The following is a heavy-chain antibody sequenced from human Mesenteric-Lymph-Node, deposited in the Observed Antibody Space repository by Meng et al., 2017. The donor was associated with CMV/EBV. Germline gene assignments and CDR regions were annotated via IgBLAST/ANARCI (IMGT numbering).Heavy chain of an antibody. CDR1: GDSLSSNNW. J-gene: IGHJ4*02. Sequence: AVSGDSLSSNNWWSWVRQAPGKGLESVGEIYHSGSSNQNPSLKGRVTTSLDKSKNQFSLKLIFVTAADTAVYYCARKSWSGGYFDYWGQGALVTVSS. CDR3: ARKSWSGGYFDY. V-gene: IGHV4-4*02. CDR2: IYHSGSS. D-gene: IGHD3-10*01.